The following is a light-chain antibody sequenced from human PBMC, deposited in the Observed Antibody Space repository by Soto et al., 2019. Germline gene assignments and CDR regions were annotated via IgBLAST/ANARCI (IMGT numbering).Light chain of an antibody. J-gene: IGLJ3*02. CDR3: SSYTSSSTLV. CDR1: SSDVGGYNY. CDR2: DVS. V-gene: IGLV2-14*01. Sequence: QSALTQPASVSGSPGQSITISCTGTSSDVGGYNYVSWYQQPPGKAPKLMIYDVSNRPSGVSIRFSGSKSGNTASLTTSGLQAEDEADYYCSSYTSSSTLVFGGGTKLTVL.